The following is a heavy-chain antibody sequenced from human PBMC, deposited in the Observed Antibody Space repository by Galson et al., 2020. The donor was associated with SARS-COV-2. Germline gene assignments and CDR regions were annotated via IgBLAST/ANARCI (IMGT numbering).Heavy chain of an antibody. CDR1: GFTFDDYA. CDR2: ISWNSGSI. J-gene: IGHJ4*02. D-gene: IGHD5-18*01. Sequence: SLKISCAASGFTFDDYAMHWVRQAPGKGLEWVSGISWNSGSIGYADSVKGRFTISRDNAKNSLYLQMNSLRAEDTALYYCAATDTAIGGYWGQGTLVTVSS. V-gene: IGHV3-9*01. CDR3: AATDTAIGGY.